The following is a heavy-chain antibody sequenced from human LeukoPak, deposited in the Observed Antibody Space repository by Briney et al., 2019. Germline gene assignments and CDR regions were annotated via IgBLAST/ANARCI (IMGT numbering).Heavy chain of an antibody. Sequence: ASVTVSCKASGYTFSGYYIHWVRQAPGQGLEWMGRINPNNGGTNYAQKFQGRVTMTRDMSMSTAYMELSRLRSDDTAVYYCAGEDNSSGYRPFDIWGQGTMVTVPS. D-gene: IGHD3-22*01. V-gene: IGHV1-2*06. CDR1: GYTFSGYY. CDR3: AGEDNSSGYRPFDI. CDR2: INPNNGGT. J-gene: IGHJ3*02.